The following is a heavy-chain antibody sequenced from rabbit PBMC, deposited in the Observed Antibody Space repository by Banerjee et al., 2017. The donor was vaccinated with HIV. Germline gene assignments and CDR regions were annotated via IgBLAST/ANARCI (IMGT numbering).Heavy chain of an antibody. D-gene: IGHD4-1*01. J-gene: IGHJ4*01. V-gene: IGHV1S47*01. CDR2: IYSSNGDK. CDR1: GFDFSSNA. CDR3: ARDLAGVIGWNFDL. Sequence: QEQLVESGGGLVQPGGSLKLSCKASGFDFSSNAMCWVRQAPGKGLELIACIYSSNGDKWYASWVNGRFTISRTSSTTVALQMTSLTAADTATYFCARDLAGVIGWNFDLWGPGTLVTVS.